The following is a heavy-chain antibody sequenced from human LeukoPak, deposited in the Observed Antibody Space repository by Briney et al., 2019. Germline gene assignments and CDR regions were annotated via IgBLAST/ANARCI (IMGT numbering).Heavy chain of an antibody. CDR2: ISYDGSNK. J-gene: IGHJ4*02. CDR1: GFTFSSYA. CDR3: ARGAAMAGTYYFDY. V-gene: IGHV3-30-3*01. Sequence: PGGSLRLSCAASGFTFSSYAMHWVRQAPGKGLEWVAVISYDGSNKYYADSVKGRFTISRDNSKNTLYLQMNSLRAEDTAVYYCARGAAMAGTYYFDYWGQGTLVTV. D-gene: IGHD5-18*01.